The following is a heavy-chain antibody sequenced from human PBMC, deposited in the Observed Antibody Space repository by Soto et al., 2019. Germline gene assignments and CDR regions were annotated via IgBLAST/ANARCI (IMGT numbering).Heavy chain of an antibody. CDR2: INPNSGGT. V-gene: IGHV1-2*02. CDR3: ATRDIPCY. Sequence: PVKGARKACGSTFPSSYLHWVRQPPGQGNEWMGWINPNSGGTNYAQKFQGRVTMTRDTSISTAYMELSRLRSDDTAVSYCATRDIPCYCSQG. CDR1: GSTFPSSY. J-gene: IGHJ4*02.